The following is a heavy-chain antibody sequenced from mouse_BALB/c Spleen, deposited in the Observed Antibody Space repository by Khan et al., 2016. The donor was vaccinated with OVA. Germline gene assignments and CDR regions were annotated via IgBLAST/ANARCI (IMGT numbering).Heavy chain of an antibody. D-gene: IGHD1-2*01. J-gene: IGHJ3*01. CDR3: ARDTTATPY. Sequence: QVQLKQSGPGLVVPSQSLSITCTVSGFSLTSYGVHWVRQPPGKGLEWLGTIWAGGSKNYNSALMSRLSISKDNSKSNVFLQMHSLQTDDTAMYYCARDTTATPYWGQGTLVTVSA. V-gene: IGHV2-9*02. CDR1: GFSLTSYG. CDR2: IWAGGSK.